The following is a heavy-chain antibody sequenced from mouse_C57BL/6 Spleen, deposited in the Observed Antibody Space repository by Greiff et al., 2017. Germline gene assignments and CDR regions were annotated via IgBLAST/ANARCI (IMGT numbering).Heavy chain of an antibody. CDR3: TGVPIYYYGSSYARDY. V-gene: IGHV6-3*01. J-gene: IGHJ4*01. CDR1: GFTFSNYW. Sequence: EVMLVESGGGLVQPGGSMKLSCVASGFTFSNYWMNWVRQSPEKGLEWVAQIRLKSDNYATHYAESVKGRFTISRDDSKSSVYLQMNNLRAEDTGIYYCTGVPIYYYGSSYARDYWGQGTSVTVSS. CDR2: IRLKSDNYAT. D-gene: IGHD1-1*01.